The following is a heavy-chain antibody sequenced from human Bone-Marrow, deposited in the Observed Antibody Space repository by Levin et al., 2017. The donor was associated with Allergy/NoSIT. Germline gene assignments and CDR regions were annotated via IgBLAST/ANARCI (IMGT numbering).Heavy chain of an antibody. CDR1: GFSFTSYW. Sequence: GESLKISCKGSGFSFTSYWIGWVRQMPGKGLEWMGIIYPGDSETRYSPSFQGLVTISADKSINTAYLQWSSLKASDSATYYCARPLLASGTVALLDPWGQETLVTVSS. CDR3: ARPLLASGTVALLDP. CDR2: IYPGDSET. J-gene: IGHJ5*02. D-gene: IGHD3-10*01. V-gene: IGHV5-51*01.